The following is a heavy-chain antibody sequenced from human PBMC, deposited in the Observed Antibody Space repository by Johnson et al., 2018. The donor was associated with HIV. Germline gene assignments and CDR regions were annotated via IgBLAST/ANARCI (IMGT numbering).Heavy chain of an antibody. CDR3: TKETRDSRSAFDI. CDR1: GFTFSSYA. CDR2: ISYDGGNK. Sequence: QVQLVESGGGVVQPGRYLRLSCAASGFTFSSYAMHWVRQAPGKGLEWVAVISYDGGNKYYADSVKGRFTISRDNSKKTVYLKMNSLRGEDTAVYYCTKETRDSRSAFDIWGQGTMVTVSS. J-gene: IGHJ3*02. V-gene: IGHV3-30-3*01. D-gene: IGHD3-22*01.